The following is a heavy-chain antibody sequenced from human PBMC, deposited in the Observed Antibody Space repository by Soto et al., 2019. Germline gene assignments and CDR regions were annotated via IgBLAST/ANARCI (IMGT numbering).Heavy chain of an antibody. CDR3: AKGYSNYGSYGMDV. D-gene: IGHD4-4*01. CDR2: ISYDGSNE. Sequence: KTQGKGVEWVAVISYDGSNEYYADSVKGRFTISRDNSKNTLYLQMNSLRAEDTAVYYCAKGYSNYGSYGMDVWGQGTTVTVSS. V-gene: IGHV3-30*18. J-gene: IGHJ6*02.